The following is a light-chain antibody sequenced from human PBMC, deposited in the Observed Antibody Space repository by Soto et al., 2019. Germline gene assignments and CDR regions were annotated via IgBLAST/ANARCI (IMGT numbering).Light chain of an antibody. CDR1: SGHSSYA. Sequence: QSVLTQSPSASASLGASVKLTCTLSSGHSSYAIAWHQQQPEKGPRYLMKLNSDGSHSKGDGIPDRFSGSSSGAERYLTISSLQSEVEADYYCQTWGTGPYVVFGGGTKLTVL. J-gene: IGLJ2*01. CDR3: QTWGTGPYVV. CDR2: LNSDGSH. V-gene: IGLV4-69*01.